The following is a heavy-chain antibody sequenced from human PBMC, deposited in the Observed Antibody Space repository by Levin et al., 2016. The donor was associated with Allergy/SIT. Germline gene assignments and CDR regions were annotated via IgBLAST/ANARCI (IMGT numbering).Heavy chain of an antibody. V-gene: IGHV3-21*01. D-gene: IGHD3-16*01. CDR3: ARVAMPVRLFLDAFDI. CDR2: ISSSSSYI. J-gene: IGHJ3*02. Sequence: WIRQPPGKGLEWVSSISSSSSYIYYADSVKGRFTISRDNAKNSLYLQMNSLRAEDTAVYYCARVAMPVRLFLDAFDIWGQGTMVTVSS.